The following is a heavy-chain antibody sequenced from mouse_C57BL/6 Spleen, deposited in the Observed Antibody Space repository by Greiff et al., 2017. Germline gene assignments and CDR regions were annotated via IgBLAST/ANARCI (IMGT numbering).Heavy chain of an antibody. CDR3: ARSYDGSSYFDY. D-gene: IGHD1-1*01. V-gene: IGHV1-55*01. Sequence: QVQLQQSGAELVKPGASVKMSCKASGYTFTSYWITWVKQRPGQGLEWIGDIYPGSGSTNYNEKFKSKATLTVDTSSSTAYMQLSSLTSEDSAVYYCARSYDGSSYFDYWGQGTTLTVSS. J-gene: IGHJ2*01. CDR2: IYPGSGST. CDR1: GYTFTSYW.